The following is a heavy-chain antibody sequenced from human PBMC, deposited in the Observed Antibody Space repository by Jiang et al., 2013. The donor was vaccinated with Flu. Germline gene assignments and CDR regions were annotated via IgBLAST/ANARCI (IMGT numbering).Heavy chain of an antibody. Sequence: VQLLESGGGLVQPGGSLRLSCAASGFTFSSYWMSWVRQAPGKGLEWVANIKQDGSEKYYVDSVKGRFTISRDNAKNSLYLQMNSLRAEDTAVYYCARFDYDFWSGYNYYYYGMDVWGQGTTVTVSS. J-gene: IGHJ6*02. D-gene: IGHD3-3*01. CDR1: GFTFSSYW. CDR2: IKQDGSEK. CDR3: ARFDYDFWSGYNYYYYGMDV. V-gene: IGHV3-7*01.